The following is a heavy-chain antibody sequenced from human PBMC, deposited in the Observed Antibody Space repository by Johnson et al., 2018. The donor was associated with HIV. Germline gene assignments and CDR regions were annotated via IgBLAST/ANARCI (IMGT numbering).Heavy chain of an antibody. D-gene: IGHD6-19*01. Sequence: EVLLLESGGGLVQPGRSLRLSCTASGFTFGDYAMSWVRQAPGKGLEWVGFIRSKAYGGTTEYAASVKGRFTISRDDSKSIAYLQMNSLKTEDTAVYYCTRDQRQWLTDAFDIWGQGTMVTVSS. V-gene: IGHV3-49*04. CDR3: TRDQRQWLTDAFDI. CDR2: IRSKAYGGTT. J-gene: IGHJ3*02. CDR1: GFTFGDYA.